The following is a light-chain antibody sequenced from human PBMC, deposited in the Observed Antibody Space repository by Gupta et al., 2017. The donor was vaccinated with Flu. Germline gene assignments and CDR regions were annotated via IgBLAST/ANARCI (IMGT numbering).Light chain of an antibody. CDR1: SSDGGGYNY. CDR2: DVS. CDR3: CSYAGSYTPWV. V-gene: IGLV2-11*01. Sequence: VTISCTGTSSDGGGYNYVSWYQQHPGKAPKLMIYDVSKRPSGVPDRFSGSKSGNTASLTISGLQAEDEADYYCCSYAGSYTPWVFGGETKLTVL. J-gene: IGLJ3*02.